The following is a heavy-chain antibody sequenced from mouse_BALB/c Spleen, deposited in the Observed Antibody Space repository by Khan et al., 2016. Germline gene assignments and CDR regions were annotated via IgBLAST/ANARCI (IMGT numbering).Heavy chain of an antibody. CDR3: ARLGPY. CDR1: AYSITSDYA. J-gene: IGHJ3*01. D-gene: IGHD4-1*01. CDR2: MSYSGST. Sequence: VQLKESGPGLVKPSQSLSLTCTVTAYSITSDYAWNWIRQFPGNKLEWMGYMSYSGSTSYNPSLKSRISITRDTSKNQFFLQLNSVTTEDTATYYCARLGPYWGQGTLVTVSA. V-gene: IGHV3-2*02.